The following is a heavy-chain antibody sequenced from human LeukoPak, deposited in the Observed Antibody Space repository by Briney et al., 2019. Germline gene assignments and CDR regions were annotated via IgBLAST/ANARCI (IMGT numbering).Heavy chain of an antibody. CDR2: INSNNGGE. V-gene: IGHV1-2*06. D-gene: IGHD6-6*01. CDR1: GYTFTAHF. CDR3: AREPYSSSSDRHEKAFDY. J-gene: IGHJ4*02. Sequence: ASVQVSCKASGYTFTAHFIHWVRQAPGQGLEWMGQINSNNGGEKYAPKFQGRVTVLRDTSINTIYLDLTSLTSDDTAVYYCAREPYSSSSDRHEKAFDYWGQGTLVTVSS.